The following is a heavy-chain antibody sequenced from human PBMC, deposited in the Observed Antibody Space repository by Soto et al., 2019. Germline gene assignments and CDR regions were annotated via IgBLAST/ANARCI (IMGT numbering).Heavy chain of an antibody. J-gene: IGHJ5*02. Sequence: QLQLQESGPGLVKPSETLSLTCTVSGGSISSSSYYWGWIRQPPGKGLEWIGSIYYSGSTYYNPSPKSRVTISVDTSKNQFSLKLSSVTAADTAVYYCARRDSGWWGWFDPWGQGTLVTVSS. CDR3: ARRDSGWWGWFDP. V-gene: IGHV4-39*01. D-gene: IGHD6-19*01. CDR1: GGSISSSSYY. CDR2: IYYSGST.